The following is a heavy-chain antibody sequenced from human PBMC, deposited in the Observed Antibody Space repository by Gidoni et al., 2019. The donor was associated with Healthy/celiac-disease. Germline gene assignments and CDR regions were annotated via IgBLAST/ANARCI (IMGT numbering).Heavy chain of an antibody. V-gene: IGHV3-11*01. CDR2: ISSSGSTI. D-gene: IGHD3-10*01. J-gene: IGHJ4*02. CDR1: GFSFSDYY. CDR3: ARVTYYYGSGSNPFGY. Sequence: QVQLVESGGGLVKPGGSLRLSCAASGFSFSDYYMSWIRQAPGKGLEWVSYISSSGSTIYYADSGKGRFTISRENAKNSLYRQMNSLRAEDTAVYYCARVTYYYGSGSNPFGYWGQGTLVTVSS.